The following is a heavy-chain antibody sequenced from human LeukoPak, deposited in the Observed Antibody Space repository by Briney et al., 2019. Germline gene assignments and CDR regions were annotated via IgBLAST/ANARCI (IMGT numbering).Heavy chain of an antibody. D-gene: IGHD3-22*01. CDR1: GYSISSGYY. J-gene: IGHJ5*02. Sequence: SETLSLTCAVSGYSISSGYYWGWIQQPPGKGLEWIGSIYHSGSTYYNPSLKSRVTISVDTSKNQFSLKLSSVSAADTAVYYCARDLGPNSSGYYYTHNWFDPWGQGTLVTVSS. V-gene: IGHV4-38-2*02. CDR2: IYHSGST. CDR3: ARDLGPNSSGYYYTHNWFDP.